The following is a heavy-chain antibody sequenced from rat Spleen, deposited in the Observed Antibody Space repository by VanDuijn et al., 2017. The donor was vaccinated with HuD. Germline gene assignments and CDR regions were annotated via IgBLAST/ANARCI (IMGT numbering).Heavy chain of an antibody. CDR2: ISYDDTST. CDR1: GFTFSDYY. D-gene: IGHD3-7*01. Sequence: EVQLVETGGGLVQPGRSLKLSCAVSGFTFSDYYMAWVRQAPTKGLEWVASISYDDTSTHYRDSVKGRFTISRDNEKSTLYLQMDSLRSEDTATYYCARNEVVFDYWGQGVMVTVSS. J-gene: IGHJ2*01. V-gene: IGHV5-7*01. CDR3: ARNEVVFDY.